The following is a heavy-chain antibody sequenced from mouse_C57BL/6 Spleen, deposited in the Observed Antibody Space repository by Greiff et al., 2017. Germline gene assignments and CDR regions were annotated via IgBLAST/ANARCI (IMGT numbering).Heavy chain of an antibody. J-gene: IGHJ4*01. D-gene: IGHD1-1*01. CDR2: INPYNGDT. CDR3: ARSYYYGSSYDYAMDY. Sequence: VHVKQSGPELVKPGDSVKISCKASGYSFTGYFMNWVMQSHGKSLEWIGRINPYNGDTFYNQKFKGKATLTVDKSSSTAHMELRSLTSEDSAVYYCARSYYYGSSYDYAMDYWGQGTSVTVSS. CDR1: GYSFTGYF. V-gene: IGHV1-20*01.